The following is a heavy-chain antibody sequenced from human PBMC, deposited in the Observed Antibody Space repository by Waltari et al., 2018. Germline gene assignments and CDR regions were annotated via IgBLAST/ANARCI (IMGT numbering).Heavy chain of an antibody. CDR2: ISYDGSNK. J-gene: IGHJ4*02. CDR3: ARDGIVATIYYFDY. Sequence: QVQLVESGGGVVQPGRSLRLSCAASGFTFSSYAMHWVRRAPGKGLEWLAVISYDGSNKYYADSVKGRFTISRDNSKNTLYLQMNSLRAEDTAVYYCARDGIVATIYYFDYWGQGTLVTVSS. D-gene: IGHD5-12*01. CDR1: GFTFSSYA. V-gene: IGHV3-30-3*01.